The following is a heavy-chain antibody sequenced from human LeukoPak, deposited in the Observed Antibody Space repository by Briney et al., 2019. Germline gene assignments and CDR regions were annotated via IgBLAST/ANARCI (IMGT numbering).Heavy chain of an antibody. CDR3: ARGGGLDV. D-gene: IGHD3-16*01. J-gene: IGHJ6*02. CDR2: INHNGNVN. V-gene: IGHV3-7*03. CDR1: GFRFSSYW. Sequence: GGSLRLSCVVSGFRFSSYWMSWVRQAPGKGLEWVANINHNGNVNYYVDSVKGRFTISRDNAKNSLYLQMSNLRAEDTAVYFCARGGGLDVWGQGATVTVSS.